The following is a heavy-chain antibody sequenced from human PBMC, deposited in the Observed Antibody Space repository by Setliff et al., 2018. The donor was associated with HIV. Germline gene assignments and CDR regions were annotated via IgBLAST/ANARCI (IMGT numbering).Heavy chain of an antibody. CDR3: ASGSPFDGFDM. D-gene: IGHD1-26*01. CDR2: IYTTGST. V-gene: IGHV4-61*03. CDR1: GYSMGSGYY. J-gene: IGHJ3*02. Sequence: TSETLSLTCGVSGYSMGSGYYWSWIRQTPGKGLEWIGHIYTTGSTHYNPSLRSRVTISIDTSKSRFSLRLKSVTAADTALYYCASGSPFDGFDMWGQGTMVTVSS.